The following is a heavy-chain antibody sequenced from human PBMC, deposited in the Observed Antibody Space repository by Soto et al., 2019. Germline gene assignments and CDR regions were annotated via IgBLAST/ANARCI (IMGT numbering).Heavy chain of an antibody. CDR3: AGDPERHYNDRHASSYP. D-gene: IGHD1-1*01. CDR1: GGTFSTYT. V-gene: IGHV1-69*08. J-gene: IGHJ5*02. Sequence: QVQLVQSGAEVKKPGSSVKVSCKASGGTFSTYTITWVRQAPGQGLEWMGRIIPIIGIINYAQKFQGRVTISGEKFTGTAYMELTGLRFEDTAVYYCAGDPERHYNDRHASSYPWGQGTLVTVSS. CDR2: IIPIIGII.